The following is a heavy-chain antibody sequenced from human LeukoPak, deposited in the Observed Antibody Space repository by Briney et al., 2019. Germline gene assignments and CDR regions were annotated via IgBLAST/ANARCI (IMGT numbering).Heavy chain of an antibody. V-gene: IGHV1-46*01. D-gene: IGHD3-10*01. CDR3: ARVPLDDASRHYYPH. Sequence: GASVKVSCKASGYTFTSYYMHWVRQAPGQGLEWVGIINPSGGSTSYAQKFQGRVTMTRDTSASTAYMELNSLSSEDTAVYYCARVPLDDASRHYYPHWGQGTLVTVSS. CDR1: GYTFTSYY. J-gene: IGHJ1*01. CDR2: INPSGGST.